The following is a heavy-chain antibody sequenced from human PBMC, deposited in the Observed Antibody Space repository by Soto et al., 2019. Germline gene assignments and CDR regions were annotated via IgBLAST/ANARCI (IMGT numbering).Heavy chain of an antibody. CDR1: GFSFSSYG. CDR3: ASDANLGFSSSWFMDS. Sequence: QVQLVESGGGVVQSGSSLRLSCAGSGFSFSSYGMHWVRQAPGKGLEWVAIVYNDGSNKYYGDSVKGRFTISRDNSRNSVFLQMNSLRADDTAVYYCASDANLGFSSSWFMDSWGKGTRVTVSS. D-gene: IGHD6-13*01. CDR2: VYNDGSNK. J-gene: IGHJ4*02. V-gene: IGHV3-33*01.